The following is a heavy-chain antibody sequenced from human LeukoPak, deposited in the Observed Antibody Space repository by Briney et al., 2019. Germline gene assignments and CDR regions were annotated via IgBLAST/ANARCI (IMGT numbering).Heavy chain of an antibody. D-gene: IGHD1-26*01. CDR3: ARYVMEIVGATISNWFDP. J-gene: IGHJ5*02. Sequence: PGGSLRLSCAASGFTVSSNYMSWVRQAPGKGLEWVSVIYSGGSTYYADSVKGRFTNSRDNSKNTLYLQMNSLRAEDTAVYYCARYVMEIVGATISNWFDPWGQGTLVTVSS. CDR1: GFTVSSNY. V-gene: IGHV3-53*01. CDR2: IYSGGST.